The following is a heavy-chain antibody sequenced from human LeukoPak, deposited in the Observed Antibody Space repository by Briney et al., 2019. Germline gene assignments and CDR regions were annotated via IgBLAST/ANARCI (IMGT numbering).Heavy chain of an antibody. CDR3: ARGRYDFWSGYYGWFDP. V-gene: IGHV4-34*01. CDR2: INHSGST. Sequence: SETLSLTCAVYGGSFSGYYWSWIRQPPGKGLEWIGEINHSGSTNYNPSLKSRVTISVDTSKNQFSLKLSSVTAAGTAVYYCARGRYDFWSGYYGWFDPWGQGTLVTVSS. CDR1: GGSFSGYY. D-gene: IGHD3-3*01. J-gene: IGHJ5*02.